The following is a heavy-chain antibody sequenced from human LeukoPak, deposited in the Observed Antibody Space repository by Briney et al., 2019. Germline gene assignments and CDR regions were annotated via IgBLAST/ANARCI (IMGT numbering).Heavy chain of an antibody. D-gene: IGHD1-14*01. V-gene: IGHV3-23*01. CDR1: GFTFSSYA. Sequence: QSGGSLRLSCAASGFTFSSYAMSWVRQAPGKGLEWVSAISGSGGSTYYADSVKGRFTISRDNSKNTLHLEMNSLRAEDTAVYYCALSLLWTGLFDYWGQGTLVTVSS. CDR2: ISGSGGST. J-gene: IGHJ4*02. CDR3: ALSLLWTGLFDY.